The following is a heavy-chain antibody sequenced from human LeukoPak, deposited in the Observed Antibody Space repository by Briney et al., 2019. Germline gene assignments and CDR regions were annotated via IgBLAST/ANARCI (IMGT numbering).Heavy chain of an antibody. CDR3: ASLRFRYDAFDI. Sequence: GGSLRLSCGASGFTFSNYWMSWVRQVPGKGLEWVANIKQDGSEKYYVDSVKGRFTISRDNAKNSLYLEMNSLRAEDAGVYYCASLRFRYDAFDIWGQGTMVTVSS. V-gene: IGHV3-7*01. J-gene: IGHJ3*02. CDR2: IKQDGSEK. CDR1: GFTFSNYW. D-gene: IGHD3-16*01.